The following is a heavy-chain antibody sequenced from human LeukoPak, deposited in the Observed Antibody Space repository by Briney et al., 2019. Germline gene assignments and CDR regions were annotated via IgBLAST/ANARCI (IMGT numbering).Heavy chain of an antibody. CDR1: GYTFTRYG. Sequence: GASVKVSCKASGYTFTRYGISWVRQAPGQGLEWMGIINPSGGSTSYAQKFQGRVTMTRDTSTSTVYMELSSLRSEDTAVYYCARGGYNIVVVTAATFDYWGQGTLVTVSS. D-gene: IGHD2-21*02. V-gene: IGHV1-46*01. J-gene: IGHJ4*02. CDR2: INPSGGST. CDR3: ARGGYNIVVVTAATFDY.